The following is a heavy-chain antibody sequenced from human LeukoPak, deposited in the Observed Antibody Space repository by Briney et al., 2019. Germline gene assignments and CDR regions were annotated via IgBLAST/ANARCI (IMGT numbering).Heavy chain of an antibody. D-gene: IGHD2-2*02. CDR2: IIPVFGTT. CDR3: ARGPRGVATAIRGFFYYYFYMDV. V-gene: IGHV1-69*05. J-gene: IGHJ6*03. Sequence: GASVKVSCKGSGGTFSSYAFTWVRQVPGQGLEWMGGIIPVFGTTNYAQKFQGRVTITTDESTGTTSMELSSLRSEDTAVYYCARGPRGVATAIRGFFYYYFYMDVWGKGTTVTVSS. CDR1: GGTFSSYA.